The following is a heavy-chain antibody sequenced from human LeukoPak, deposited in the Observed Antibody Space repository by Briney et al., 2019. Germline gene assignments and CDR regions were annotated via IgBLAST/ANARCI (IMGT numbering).Heavy chain of an antibody. V-gene: IGHV3-23*01. CDR2: IVGNGVST. D-gene: IGHD3/OR15-3a*01. Sequence: PGRSLRLSCAAAGFTFRNYAMSWVRQAPGKGLEWFSAIVGNGVSTYYADSVQGRFTISRDNSKNTMYLQMNSLGAEDTAVYYCAKDWTEGESCSSSGCIAQWGQGNLVSVSS. CDR1: GFTFRNYA. CDR3: AKDWTEGESCSSSGCIAQ. J-gene: IGHJ4*02.